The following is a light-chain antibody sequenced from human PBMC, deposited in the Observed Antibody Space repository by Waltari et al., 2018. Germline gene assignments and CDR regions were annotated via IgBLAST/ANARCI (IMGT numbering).Light chain of an antibody. CDR3: CSYAGSNTYV. Sequence: QSALTQPASVSGSPGQSITISCTGTSSDVGSYNLVSWYQHHPGKAPKLMLYEGSKRPSVVSNLFSGSKAGNTASLTISGLQAEDEADYYCCSYAGSNTYVFGTGTKVTVL. V-gene: IGLV2-23*01. CDR1: SSDVGSYNL. J-gene: IGLJ1*01. CDR2: EGS.